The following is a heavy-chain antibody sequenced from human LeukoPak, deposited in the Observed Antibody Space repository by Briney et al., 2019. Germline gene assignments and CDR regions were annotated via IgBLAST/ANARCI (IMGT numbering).Heavy chain of an antibody. D-gene: IGHD3-10*01. CDR3: ARGLPVRGVGYFDY. J-gene: IGHJ4*02. CDR2: IYHSGST. CDR1: GGSISSSSYY. V-gene: IGHV4-39*07. Sequence: SETLSLTCTVSGGSISSSSYYWSWIRQPPGKGLEWIGEIYHSGSTNYNPSLKSRVTISVDTSKNQFSLKLSSVTAADTAVYYCARGLPVRGVGYFDYWGQGTLVTVSS.